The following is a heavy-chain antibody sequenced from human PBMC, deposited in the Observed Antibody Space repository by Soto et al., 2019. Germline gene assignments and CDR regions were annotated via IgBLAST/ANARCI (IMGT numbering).Heavy chain of an antibody. Sequence: VQLLESGGGLVQPGGSLRLSCAASGFTFYNFAMSWVRQAPGKGLEWVSGISGSGHSTYYADSVKGQFTISRDNSKNTLYLQMNSLRAEDTAVYYCAKVLFGFTYGKFDYWGQGTLVTVSS. CDR3: AKVLFGFTYGKFDY. D-gene: IGHD3-3*01. J-gene: IGHJ4*02. V-gene: IGHV3-23*01. CDR2: ISGSGHST. CDR1: GFTFYNFA.